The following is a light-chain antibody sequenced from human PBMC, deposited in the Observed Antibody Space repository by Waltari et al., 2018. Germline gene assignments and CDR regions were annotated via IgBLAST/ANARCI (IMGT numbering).Light chain of an antibody. CDR2: GNN. CDR1: SSNIGAGEA. V-gene: IGLV1-40*01. J-gene: IGLJ2*01. CDR3: QSYDSSLSGVL. Sequence: QSALTQPPSVSGAPGQRVTISCTGRSSNIGAGEAVPWYNHLPGTAPKLLIFGNNNRPSGVPDRFSGSKSGTSASLAITGLQAEDEADYYCQSYDSSLSGVLFGGGTKLTVL.